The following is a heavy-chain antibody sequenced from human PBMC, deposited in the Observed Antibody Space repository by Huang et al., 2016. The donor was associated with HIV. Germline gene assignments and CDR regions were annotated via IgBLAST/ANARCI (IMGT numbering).Heavy chain of an antibody. CDR2: IHYSGTT. J-gene: IGHJ4*02. CDR1: GGSISSSSYY. Sequence: QLQLQESGPGLVKPSETLSLTCTVSGGSISSSSYYWGWIRQPPGKGLEWIGSIHYSGTTYYNPSRKSRVTISVDTSKNQFSLKLSSVTAADTAVYYCARLRTPLHSSGLFDYWGQGTLVTVSS. D-gene: IGHD3-22*01. CDR3: ARLRTPLHSSGLFDY. V-gene: IGHV4-39*01.